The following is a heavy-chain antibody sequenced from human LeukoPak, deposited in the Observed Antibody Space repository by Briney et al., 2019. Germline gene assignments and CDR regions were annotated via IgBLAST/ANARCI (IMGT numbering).Heavy chain of an antibody. CDR1: GGSISSGAFY. V-gene: IGHV4-31*03. D-gene: IGHD3-16*01. CDR3: AASSGVTLGRF. J-gene: IGHJ4*02. Sequence: SETLSLTCTVSGGSISSGAFYNNWIRQRPGKGLEWIGYIYYTGITSYTPSLKSRATMSVDTSMNQGSLKLSSLTAADTAAYYCAASSGVTLGRFWGQGTLVTVSS. CDR2: IYYTGIT.